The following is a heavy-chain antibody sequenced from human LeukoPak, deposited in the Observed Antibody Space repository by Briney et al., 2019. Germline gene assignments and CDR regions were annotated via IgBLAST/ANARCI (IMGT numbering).Heavy chain of an antibody. CDR2: ISSSSSYI. CDR3: ARDLTGTSDY. J-gene: IGHJ4*02. V-gene: IGHV3-21*01. Sequence: GGSLRLSCAASGFTFSSYGMHWVRQAPGKGLEWVSSISSSSSYIYYADSVKGRFTISRDNAKNSLYLQMNSLRAEDTAVYYCARDLTGTSDYWGQGTLVTVSS. D-gene: IGHD1-7*01. CDR1: GFTFSSYG.